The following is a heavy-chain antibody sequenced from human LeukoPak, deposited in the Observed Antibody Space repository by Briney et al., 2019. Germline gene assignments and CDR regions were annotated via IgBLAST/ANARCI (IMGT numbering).Heavy chain of an antibody. J-gene: IGHJ6*02. CDR3: ARDIFGGMAYGMDV. CDR2: ISWNSVSI. V-gene: IGHV3-9*01. Sequence: PGRSLRLSCAASGFAFDDYAMHWVRQAPGKGLEWVSGISWNSVSIGYADSVKGRFTISRDNAKNSLYLQMNSLRPEDTALYYCARDIFGGMAYGMDVWGQGTTVIVSS. D-gene: IGHD3-10*01. CDR1: GFAFDDYA.